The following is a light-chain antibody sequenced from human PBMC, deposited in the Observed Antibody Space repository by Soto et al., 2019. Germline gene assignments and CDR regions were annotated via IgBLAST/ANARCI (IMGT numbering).Light chain of an antibody. CDR2: DAS. V-gene: IGKV3-11*01. Sequence: EIVLTQSPATLSLSPGERATLSCRASQSINNYVAWYQQTPGQAPRLLIYDASNRATGIPARFSGTGSGTDFTLTISSLEPDDFALYFCQQRGNWPRTFGGGTKV. J-gene: IGKJ4*01. CDR3: QQRGNWPRT. CDR1: QSINNY.